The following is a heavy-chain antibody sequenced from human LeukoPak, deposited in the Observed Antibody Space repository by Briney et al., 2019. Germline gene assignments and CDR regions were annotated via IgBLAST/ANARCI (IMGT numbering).Heavy chain of an antibody. Sequence: GGSLRLSCAASGFTFSSYEMNWVRQAPGEGLEWVSYISSSDSTIYYADSVKGRFTISRDNAKNSLYLQMNSLRAEDTAVYYCARGPPYGSGSYSDYWGQGTLVTVSS. CDR2: ISSSDSTI. D-gene: IGHD3-10*01. J-gene: IGHJ4*02. V-gene: IGHV3-48*03. CDR1: GFTFSSYE. CDR3: ARGPPYGSGSYSDY.